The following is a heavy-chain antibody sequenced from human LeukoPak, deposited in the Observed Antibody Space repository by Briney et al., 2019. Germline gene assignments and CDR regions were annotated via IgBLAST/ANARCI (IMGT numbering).Heavy chain of an antibody. V-gene: IGHV3-9*01. CDR3: ARVDSSGWYLDYYGMDV. Sequence: GRSLRLSCAASGFTFDDYAMHWVRQAPGKGLEWVSGISWNSGSIGYVDSVKGRFTISRDNAKNSLYLQMNSLRAEDTAVYYCARVDSSGWYLDYYGMDVWGQGTTVTVSS. CDR2: ISWNSGSI. CDR1: GFTFDDYA. D-gene: IGHD6-19*01. J-gene: IGHJ6*02.